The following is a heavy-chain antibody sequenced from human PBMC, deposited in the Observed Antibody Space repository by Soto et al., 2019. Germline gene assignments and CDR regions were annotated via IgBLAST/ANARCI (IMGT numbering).Heavy chain of an antibody. D-gene: IGHD3-10*01. CDR3: ASTLRITMVRGVIRRYDAFDI. J-gene: IGHJ3*02. Sequence: QLQLQESGSGLVKPSQTLSLTCAVSGGSISSGGYSWSWIRQPPGKGLEWIGYIYHSGSTYYNPSLKSRVTISVDRSKNQFSLKLSSVTAADTAVYYCASTLRITMVRGVIRRYDAFDIWGQGTMVTVSS. V-gene: IGHV4-30-2*01. CDR2: IYHSGST. CDR1: GGSISSGGYS.